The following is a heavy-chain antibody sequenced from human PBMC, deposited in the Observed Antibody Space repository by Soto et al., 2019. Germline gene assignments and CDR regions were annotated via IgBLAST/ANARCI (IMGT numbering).Heavy chain of an antibody. J-gene: IGHJ4*02. Sequence: GASVKVSCTASGYTFTGYYMHWVRQAPGQGLEWMGWINPNSGGTNYAQKFQGWVTMTRDTSISTAYMEMNSLRAEDTAVYYCAKGDSRIGKTSVRGIITDWGRGTLVTVSS. V-gene: IGHV1-2*04. CDR1: GYTFTGYY. CDR2: INPNSGGT. CDR3: AKGDSRIGKTSVRGIITD. D-gene: IGHD3-10*01.